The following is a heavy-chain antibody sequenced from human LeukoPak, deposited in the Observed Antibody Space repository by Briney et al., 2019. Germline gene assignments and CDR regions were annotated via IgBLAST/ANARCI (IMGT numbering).Heavy chain of an antibody. CDR3: VKGPWGFGYNGYDWGSFDF. D-gene: IGHD5-12*01. CDR1: GFNFSSYA. Sequence: GGSLRLSCSVSGFNFSSYAMHWVRQAPGKGLEYVSSISSDGVSTYYADSVKGRFTTSRDNSKKTLSLQMTSLRPEDTAVFYCVKGPWGFGYNGYDWGSFDFWGQGALVTVSS. J-gene: IGHJ4*02. CDR2: ISSDGVST. V-gene: IGHV3-64D*06.